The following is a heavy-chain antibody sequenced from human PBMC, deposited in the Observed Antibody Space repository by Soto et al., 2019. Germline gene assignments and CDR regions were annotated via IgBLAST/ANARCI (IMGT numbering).Heavy chain of an antibody. CDR2: INHSGST. V-gene: IGHV4-34*01. J-gene: IGHJ4*02. CDR1: GGSFSGYY. D-gene: IGHD5-18*01. CDR3: ARLRYSYGFKYYFDY. Sequence: SETLSLTCAVYGGSFSGYYWSWIRQPPGKGLEWIGEINHSGSTNYNPSLKSRVTISVDTSKNQFSLKLSSVTAADTAVYYCARLRYSYGFKYYFDYWGQGTLVTVSS.